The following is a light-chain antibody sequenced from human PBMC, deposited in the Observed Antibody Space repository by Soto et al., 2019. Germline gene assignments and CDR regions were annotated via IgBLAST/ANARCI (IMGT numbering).Light chain of an antibody. Sequence: DIVMTQSPLSLRVSPGEPASISCRSSQSLLHTNAHKYLDWYLQKPGQSPQLLIYLGSSRASGVPDRFSGSGSGTDFTLKISRVEAEDVGFYYCMQALQAPYTFGQGTKLEIK. CDR2: LGS. CDR1: QSLLHTNAHKY. V-gene: IGKV2-28*01. J-gene: IGKJ2*01. CDR3: MQALQAPYT.